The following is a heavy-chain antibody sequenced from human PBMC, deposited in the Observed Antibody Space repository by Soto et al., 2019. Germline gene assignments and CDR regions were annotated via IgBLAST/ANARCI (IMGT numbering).Heavy chain of an antibody. Sequence: QVQLQESGPGLVKPSETLSLTCTVSGGSVSSGSYYWSWIRQPPGQGLEWIGYIYYSGSTNYKPSLKSRVTISVDTSKNQGSLKLSSVTAADTAVYYCARSSRTSGNDYWGQGTLVTVSS. CDR2: IYYSGST. CDR3: ARSSRTSGNDY. J-gene: IGHJ4*02. V-gene: IGHV4-61*01. D-gene: IGHD1-26*01. CDR1: GGSVSSGSYY.